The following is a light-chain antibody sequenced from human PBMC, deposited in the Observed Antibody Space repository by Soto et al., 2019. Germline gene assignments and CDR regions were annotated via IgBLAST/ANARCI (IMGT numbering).Light chain of an antibody. Sequence: QPVLTQSPSASASLGASVKLTCTLSSGHSSYAIAWHQQQPEKGPRYLMKLNSDGSHSKGDGIPDRFSGSSSGAERYLTISSRQSEDEADYYCQTWGTGIHYVFGTGTK. J-gene: IGLJ1*01. CDR1: SGHSSYA. V-gene: IGLV4-69*01. CDR3: QTWGTGIHYV. CDR2: LNSDGSH.